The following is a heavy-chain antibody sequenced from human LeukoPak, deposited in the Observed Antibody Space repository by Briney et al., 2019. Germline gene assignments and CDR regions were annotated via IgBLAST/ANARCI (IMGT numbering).Heavy chain of an antibody. Sequence: GGSLRLSWAPSGFTLSSITMNWVRQAQGRGLEWISSIISSISYIYYADSVKGRFTISRDNAKNSLYLQMNSLRAEDTAVYYCARDLSSYYDFWSGPGKTYYFDYWGQGTLVTVSS. CDR3: ARDLSSYYDFWSGPGKTYYFDY. CDR2: IISSISYI. V-gene: IGHV3-21*01. D-gene: IGHD3-3*01. J-gene: IGHJ4*02. CDR1: GFTLSSIT.